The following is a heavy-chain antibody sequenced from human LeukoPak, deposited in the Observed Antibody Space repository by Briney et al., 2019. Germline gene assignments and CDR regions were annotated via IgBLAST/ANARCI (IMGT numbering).Heavy chain of an antibody. J-gene: IGHJ4*02. D-gene: IGHD3-10*01. CDR3: ARQRGYYFDY. CDR1: GGSISSYY. CDR2: IYYSGST. V-gene: IGHV4-59*05. Sequence: SETLSLTCTVSGGSISSYYWSWIRQPAGKGLEWIGSIYYSGSTYYNPSLKSRVTISVDTSKNQFSLKLSSVTAADTAVYYCARQRGYYFDYWGQGTLVTVSS.